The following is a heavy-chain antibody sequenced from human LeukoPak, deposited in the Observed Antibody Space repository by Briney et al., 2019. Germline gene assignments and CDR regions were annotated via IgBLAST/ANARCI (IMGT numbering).Heavy chain of an antibody. D-gene: IGHD3-22*01. Sequence: PSETLSLTCAVSGGCISSGGYSWSWIRQPPGKGLEWIGYIYHSGSTYYNPSLKSRVTISVDRSKNQFSLKLSSVTAADTAVYYCARGGDYYDSSGYFGWFDPWGQGTLVTVSS. CDR1: GGCISSGGYS. CDR2: IYHSGST. CDR3: ARGGDYYDSSGYFGWFDP. V-gene: IGHV4-30-2*01. J-gene: IGHJ5*02.